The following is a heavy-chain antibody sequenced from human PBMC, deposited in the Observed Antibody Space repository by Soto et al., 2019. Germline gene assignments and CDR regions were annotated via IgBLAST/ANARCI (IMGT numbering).Heavy chain of an antibody. CDR1: GFTFSSYG. D-gene: IGHD3-3*01. Sequence: QVQLVESGGGVVQPGRSLRLSCAASGFTFSSYGMHWVRQAPGKGLEWVALIWYDGSNKYYADSVKGRFTISRDNSKNTLYPQMNSLRAEDTAVYYCARDTLDSSWGQGTLVTVSS. CDR2: IWYDGSNK. CDR3: ARDTLDSS. V-gene: IGHV3-33*01. J-gene: IGHJ4*02.